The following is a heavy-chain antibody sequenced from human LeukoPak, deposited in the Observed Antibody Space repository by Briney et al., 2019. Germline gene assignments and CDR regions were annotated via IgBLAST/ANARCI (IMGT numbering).Heavy chain of an antibody. Sequence: ASVKVSCKASGYTFTGYYMHWVRQAPGQGLEWIGRINPNSGGTNYAQKFQGRVTMTRDTSISTAYMELSRLRSDDTAVYYCARGGTVTTNNWFDHWGQGTLVTVSS. CDR1: GYTFTGYY. V-gene: IGHV1-2*06. D-gene: IGHD4-17*01. CDR2: INPNSGGT. J-gene: IGHJ5*02. CDR3: ARGGTVTTNNWFDH.